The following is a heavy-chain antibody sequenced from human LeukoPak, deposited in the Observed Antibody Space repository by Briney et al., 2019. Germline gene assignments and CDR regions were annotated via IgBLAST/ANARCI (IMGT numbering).Heavy chain of an antibody. CDR3: ATAKPTYYDSSDYQYDY. D-gene: IGHD3-22*01. Sequence: GASVKVSCKVSGYTLTELPMHWVRQAPGKGLEWMGGFDPEDGETIYAQKFQGRVTMTEDTSTDTAYMELSSLRSEDTAVYYCATAKPTYYDSSDYQYDYWGQGTLVTVSS. V-gene: IGHV1-24*01. CDR1: GYTLTELP. CDR2: FDPEDGET. J-gene: IGHJ4*02.